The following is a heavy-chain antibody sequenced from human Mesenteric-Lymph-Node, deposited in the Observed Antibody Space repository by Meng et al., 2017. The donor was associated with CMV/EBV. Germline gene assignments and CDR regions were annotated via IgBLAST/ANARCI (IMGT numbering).Heavy chain of an antibody. CDR2: MYSGDST. CDR3: ASRSRVIMIRGDYYALDV. CDR1: GFSVSSNY. J-gene: IGHJ6*02. V-gene: IGHV3-53*01. D-gene: IGHD3-16*01. Sequence: GGSLRLSCAASGFSVSSNYMSWVRQAPGKGLEWVSVMYSGDSTYYADSAKGRFTISRDNSKNTLYLQMNSLRVDDTAVYYCASRSRVIMIRGDYYALDVWGHGTTVTVSS.